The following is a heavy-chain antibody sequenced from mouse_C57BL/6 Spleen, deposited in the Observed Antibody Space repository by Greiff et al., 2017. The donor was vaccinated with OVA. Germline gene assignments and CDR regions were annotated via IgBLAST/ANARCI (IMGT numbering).Heavy chain of an antibody. D-gene: IGHD3-2*02. V-gene: IGHV1-7*01. CDR3: ATTAQATGFAY. CDR1: GYTFTSYW. J-gene: IGHJ3*01. Sequence: QVQLQQSGAELAKPGASVKLSCKASGYTFTSYWMHWVKQRPGQGLEWIGYINPSSGYTKYNQKLKDKATLTADKSSSTAYMQLSSLTSEDSAVYYCATTAQATGFAYWGQGTLVTVSA. CDR2: INPSSGYT.